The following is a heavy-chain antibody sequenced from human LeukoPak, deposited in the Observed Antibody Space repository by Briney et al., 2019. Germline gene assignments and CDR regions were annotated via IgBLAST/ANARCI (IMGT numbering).Heavy chain of an antibody. V-gene: IGHV3-11*01. Sequence: GGSLRLSCAASGFTFSDYYMSWIRQAPGKGLEWVSYISSSGSTIYYADSVKGRFTISRDNAKNSLYLQMNSLRAEDTAVYYCAKVPSLRRLYCSSTSCLGIVDVWGQGTTVTVSS. CDR3: AKVPSLRRLYCSSTSCLGIVDV. D-gene: IGHD2-2*01. J-gene: IGHJ6*02. CDR1: GFTFSDYY. CDR2: ISSSGSTI.